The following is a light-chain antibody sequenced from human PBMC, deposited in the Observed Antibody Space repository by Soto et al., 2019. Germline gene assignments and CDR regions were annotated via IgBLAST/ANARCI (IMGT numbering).Light chain of an antibody. CDR1: TSNIGSNT. J-gene: IGLJ3*02. CDR3: AIWDLTLSAWV. V-gene: IGLV1-44*01. Sequence: QSVLTQTPSASGTPGQRVTISCSGTTSNIGSNTVSWYHHLPGTAPKLLIYSNDQRPSGVPDRVSGSKSGTSASLAISGLQSEDEADYYCAIWDLTLSAWVFGGGTKLTVL. CDR2: SND.